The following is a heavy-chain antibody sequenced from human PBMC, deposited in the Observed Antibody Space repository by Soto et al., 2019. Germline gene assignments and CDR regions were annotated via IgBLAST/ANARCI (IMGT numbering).Heavy chain of an antibody. CDR2: INPNSGGT. Sequence: ASVKVSCKASGYTFTGYYMHWVRQAPGQGLEWMGWINPNSGGTNYAQKFQGWVTMTRDTSISTAYMELSRLRSDDTAVYYCARDRRRAVAGTGMYAFDIWGQGTMVXVSS. J-gene: IGHJ3*02. CDR3: ARDRRRAVAGTGMYAFDI. V-gene: IGHV1-2*04. CDR1: GYTFTGYY. D-gene: IGHD6-19*01.